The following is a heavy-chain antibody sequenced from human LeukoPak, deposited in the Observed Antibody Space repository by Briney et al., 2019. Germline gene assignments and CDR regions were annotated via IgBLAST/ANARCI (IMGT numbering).Heavy chain of an antibody. V-gene: IGHV3-30*18. Sequence: GGSLRLSCAASGFTFSSYGMHWVRQAPGKGLEWVAVMSYDGSNKYYADSVKGRFTISRDNSKNTLYLQMNSLRAEDTAVYYCAKNAGYSSSWSVNDYWGQGTLVTVSS. D-gene: IGHD6-13*01. J-gene: IGHJ4*02. CDR2: MSYDGSNK. CDR1: GFTFSSYG. CDR3: AKNAGYSSSWSVNDY.